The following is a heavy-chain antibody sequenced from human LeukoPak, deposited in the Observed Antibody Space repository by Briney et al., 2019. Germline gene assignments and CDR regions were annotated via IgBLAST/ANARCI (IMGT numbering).Heavy chain of an antibody. Sequence: SETLSLTCTVSGGSISSSSNYWGWIRQPPGKGLEWIGTISYSGSTYYKPSLKSRVTISVDTSKNQFSLKLSSVTAADTAVYYCARLTPYSGSPLGDYWGQGTLVIVSS. CDR3: ARLTPYSGSPLGDY. CDR1: GGSISSSSNY. V-gene: IGHV4-39*01. CDR2: ISYSGST. J-gene: IGHJ4*02. D-gene: IGHD1-26*01.